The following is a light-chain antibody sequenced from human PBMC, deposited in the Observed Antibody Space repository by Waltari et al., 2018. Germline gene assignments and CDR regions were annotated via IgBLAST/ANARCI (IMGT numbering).Light chain of an antibody. J-gene: IGLJ2*01. CDR3: ASFAGSNTL. CDR2: EVS. CDR1: STDIGVYNF. V-gene: IGLV2-8*01. Sequence: QSALTQPPSASGSPGQSVTISCTGTSTDIGVYNFVSWYQQHPGKAPKLLIYEVSERPAGVPDRFSGSQSGITASLTVFGLQTEDEADYYCASFAGSNTLFGGGTKLTVL.